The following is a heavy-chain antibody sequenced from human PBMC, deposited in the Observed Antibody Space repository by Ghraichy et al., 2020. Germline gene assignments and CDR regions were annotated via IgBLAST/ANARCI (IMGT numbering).Heavy chain of an antibody. Sequence: ASVKVSCKASGYTFTGYYMHWVRQAPGQGLEWMGWINPNSGGTNYAQKFQGRVTMTRDTSISTAYMELSRLRSDDTAVYYCARDLSGGSCSPCDSWGQGTLVTVSS. CDR3: ARDLSGGSCSPCDS. J-gene: IGHJ4*02. CDR1: GYTFTGYY. V-gene: IGHV1-2*02. CDR2: INPNSGGT. D-gene: IGHD2-15*01.